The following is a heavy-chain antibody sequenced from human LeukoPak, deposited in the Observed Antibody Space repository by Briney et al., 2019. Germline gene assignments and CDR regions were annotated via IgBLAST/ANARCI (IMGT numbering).Heavy chain of an antibody. J-gene: IGHJ4*02. CDR2: IYYSGST. V-gene: IGHV4-39*07. D-gene: IGHD4-23*01. CDR1: GGSISSSSYY. CDR3: AREGGVTPAYFDY. Sequence: SETLSLTCTVSGGSISSSSYYWGWIRQPPGKGLEWIGSIYYSGSTYYNPSLKSRVTISVDTSKNQSSLKLSSVTAADTAVYYCAREGGVTPAYFDYWGQGTLVTVSS.